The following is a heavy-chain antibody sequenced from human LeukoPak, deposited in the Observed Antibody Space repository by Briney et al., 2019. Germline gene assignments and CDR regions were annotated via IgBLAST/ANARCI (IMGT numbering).Heavy chain of an antibody. V-gene: IGHV1-69*05. CDR3: ASGVEDYYGSGSYYHLDY. D-gene: IGHD3-10*01. CDR2: IIPIFGTA. CDR1: GGTFSSYA. Sequence: SVKVSWKASGGTFSSYAISWVRQAPGQGLEWMGGIIPIFGTANYAQKFQGRVTITTDESTSTAYMELSSLRSEDTAVYYCASGVEDYYGSGSYYHLDYWGQGTLVTISS. J-gene: IGHJ4*02.